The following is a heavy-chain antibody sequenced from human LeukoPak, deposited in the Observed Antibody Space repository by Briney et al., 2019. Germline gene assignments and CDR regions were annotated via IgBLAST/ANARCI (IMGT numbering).Heavy chain of an antibody. CDR2: INHSGST. D-gene: IGHD2-2*01. Sequence: SEALSLTCAVYGGSFSGYYWSWIRQPPGKGLEWIGEINHSGSTNYNPSLKSRVTISVDTSKNQFSLKLSSVTAADTAVYYCARGRYCSSTSCSYYYYYYYMDVWGKGTTVTVSS. V-gene: IGHV4-34*01. CDR1: GGSFSGYY. J-gene: IGHJ6*03. CDR3: ARGRYCSSTSCSYYYYYYYMDV.